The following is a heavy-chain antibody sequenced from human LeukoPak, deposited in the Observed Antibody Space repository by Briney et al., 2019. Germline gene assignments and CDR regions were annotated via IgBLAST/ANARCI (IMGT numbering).Heavy chain of an antibody. D-gene: IGHD3-9*01. J-gene: IGHJ4*02. CDR1: GFTFSSYW. CDR3: ARGLTYYDILTGYRRGDYFDY. Sequence: GGSLRLSCAASGFTFSSYWMSWVRQAPGKGLEWVANIKQDGGEKYYVDSVKGRFTISRDNAKNSLYLQMNSLRAEDTAVYYCARGLTYYDILTGYRRGDYFDYWGQGTLVTVSS. V-gene: IGHV3-7*01. CDR2: IKQDGGEK.